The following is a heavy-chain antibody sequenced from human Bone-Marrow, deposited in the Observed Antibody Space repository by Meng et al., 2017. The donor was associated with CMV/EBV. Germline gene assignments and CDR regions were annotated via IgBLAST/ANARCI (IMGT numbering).Heavy chain of an antibody. CDR3: AKSTTGIVGASGY. V-gene: IGHV3-23*01. Sequence: GESLKISCAASGFTFSSYWMSWVRQAPGKGLEWGSTIRESGGSTYYAVSVKGRFTIYRDTSKNTLYLQMNSLSAEDTAVYYCAKSTTGIVGASGYWGQGTLVTVSS. J-gene: IGHJ4*02. D-gene: IGHD1-26*01. CDR1: GFTFSSYW. CDR2: IRESGGST.